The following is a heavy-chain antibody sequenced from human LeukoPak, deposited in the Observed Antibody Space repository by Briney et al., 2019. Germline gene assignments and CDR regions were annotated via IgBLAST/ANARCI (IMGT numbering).Heavy chain of an antibody. J-gene: IGHJ4*02. Sequence: QPGGSLRLSCAAPGFPFSDYSMAWVRQAPGKGLEWVSVISGRSGAIFYADSVKGRFTISRDNSKNMLHLQVSSLRAEDTAVYYCAREGDRGVVVADYFDFWGQGTVVTVSS. V-gene: IGHV3-23*01. CDR2: ISGRSGAI. CDR1: GFPFSDYS. CDR3: AREGDRGVVVADYFDF. D-gene: IGHD5-12*01.